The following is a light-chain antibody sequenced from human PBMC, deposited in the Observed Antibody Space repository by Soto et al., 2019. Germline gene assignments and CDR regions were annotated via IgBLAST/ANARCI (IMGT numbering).Light chain of an antibody. Sequence: QSVLTQPPSVSGAPGQRVTISCTGSSSNLGAGYDVHWYQLLPGTAPKLLTYGNRNRPSGVPDRFSGSKSGTSASLAITGLQAEDEADYYCQSYDNSLGVCYVFGTGTKVTVL. J-gene: IGLJ1*01. CDR3: QSYDNSLGVCYV. CDR2: GNR. CDR1: SSNLGAGYD. V-gene: IGLV1-40*01.